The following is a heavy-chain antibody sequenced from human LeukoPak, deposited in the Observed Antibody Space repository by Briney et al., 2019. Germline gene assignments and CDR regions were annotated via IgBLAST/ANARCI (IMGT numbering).Heavy chain of an antibody. CDR3: AKGGGSGWYWEEY. V-gene: IGHV3-23*01. Sequence: PGGSLRLSCAASGFTFTDAWMSWVRQAPGKGLEWVSAISGSGGSTYYADFVKGRFTISRDNSKNTLYLQMNSLRAEDTAVYYCAKGGGSGWYWEEYWGQGTLVTVSS. D-gene: IGHD6-19*01. J-gene: IGHJ4*02. CDR1: GFTFTDAW. CDR2: ISGSGGST.